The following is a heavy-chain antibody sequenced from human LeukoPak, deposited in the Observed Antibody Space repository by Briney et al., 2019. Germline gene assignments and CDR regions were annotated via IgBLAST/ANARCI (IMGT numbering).Heavy chain of an antibody. CDR3: ARGMYYDFWSDYPNWFDP. CDR2: IYYSGST. V-gene: IGHV4-59*01. J-gene: IGHJ5*02. CDR1: GGSISSYY. D-gene: IGHD3-3*01. Sequence: PSETLSLTCTVSGGSISSYYWSWIRQPPGKGLEWIGYIYYSGSTNYNPSLKSRVTISVDTSKNQFSLKLSSVTAADTAVYYCARGMYYDFWSDYPNWFDPWGQETLVTVSS.